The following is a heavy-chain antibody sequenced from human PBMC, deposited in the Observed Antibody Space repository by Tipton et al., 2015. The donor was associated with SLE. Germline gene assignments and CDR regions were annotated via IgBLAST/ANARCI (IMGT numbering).Heavy chain of an antibody. J-gene: IGHJ4*02. D-gene: IGHD5-18*01. CDR2: IYSSGTT. V-gene: IGHV4-4*07. CDR3: ARGGRGYSYGWNVDY. CDR1: GDSISNYY. Sequence: TLSLTCTVSGDSISNYYWSWVRQPAGMGLEWMGRIYSSGTTNYNPSLKGRVTMSVDTSKNQFSLKLTSVTAADTAVYYCARGGRGYSYGWNVDYWGQGTLVTVSS.